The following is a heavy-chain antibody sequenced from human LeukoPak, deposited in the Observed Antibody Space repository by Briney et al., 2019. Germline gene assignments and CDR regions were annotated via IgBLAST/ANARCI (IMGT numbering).Heavy chain of an antibody. D-gene: IGHD4/OR15-4a*01. V-gene: IGHV3-48*02. J-gene: IGHJ2*01. CDR3: ARVLAYGAKWYFDL. CDR2: ISSSSKTI. Sequence: PGGSLRLSCAASGFTFSDYSVIWVRQAPGKGLVWISYISSSSKTIYYADSVKGRFTISRDNAKNSLYLQVNSLRDEDTAMYYCARVLAYGAKWYFDLWGRGTLVTVSS. CDR1: GFTFSDYS.